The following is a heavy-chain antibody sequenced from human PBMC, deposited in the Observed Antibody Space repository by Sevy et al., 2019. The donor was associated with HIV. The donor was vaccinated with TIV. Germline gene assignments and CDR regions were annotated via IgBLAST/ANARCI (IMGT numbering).Heavy chain of an antibody. CDR1: GFTFSSYS. CDR3: ARDRRDYYDSSGYYLNWFDP. Sequence: GGSLRLSCAASGFTFSSYSMNRVRQAPGKGLEWVSYISSSSSTIYYADSVKGRFTISRDNAKNSLYLQMNSLRAEDTAVYYCARDRRDYYDSSGYYLNWFDPWGQGTLVTVSS. J-gene: IGHJ5*02. CDR2: ISSSSSTI. V-gene: IGHV3-48*01. D-gene: IGHD3-22*01.